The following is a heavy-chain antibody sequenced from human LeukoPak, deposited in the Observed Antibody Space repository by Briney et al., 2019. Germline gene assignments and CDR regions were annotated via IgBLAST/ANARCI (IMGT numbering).Heavy chain of an antibody. D-gene: IGHD2-15*01. J-gene: IGHJ4*02. V-gene: IGHV4-31*03. CDR3: ARGGLVVPFYS. Sequence: SETLSLTCNVSGGSISSGGYYWSWIRQNPGKGLEWIGYIYYSGSTYYNPSLKSRVTISVDTSKNQFSLKLSSVTAADTAVYYCARGGLVVPFYSWGQGTLVTVSS. CDR2: IYYSGST. CDR1: GGSISSGGYY.